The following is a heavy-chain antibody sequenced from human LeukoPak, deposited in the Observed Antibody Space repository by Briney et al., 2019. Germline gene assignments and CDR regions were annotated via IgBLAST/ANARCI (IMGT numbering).Heavy chain of an antibody. D-gene: IGHD3-16*02. Sequence: GGSLRLSCAASGFTFDDYAMHWVRQAPGKGLEWVSGISWNGGSIDYMDSVKGRFTISRDNAKNSLYLQMNSLRDEDTAVYYCARDDYVWGSYRHDYWGQGTLVTVSS. CDR3: ARDDYVWGSYRHDY. V-gene: IGHV3-9*01. CDR2: ISWNGGSI. J-gene: IGHJ4*02. CDR1: GFTFDDYA.